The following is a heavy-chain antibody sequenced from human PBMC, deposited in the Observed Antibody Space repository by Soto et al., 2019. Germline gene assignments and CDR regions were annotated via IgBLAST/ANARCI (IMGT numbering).Heavy chain of an antibody. CDR1: GYTFTGYY. V-gene: IGHV1-18*04. Sequence: ASVKVSCKASGYTFTGYYMHWVRQAPGQGLEWMGWISPYNGNTNYAQKLQGRVTMTTDTSTSTAYMELRSLRSDDTAVYYCARLGLFDPWGQGTLVTVSS. CDR2: ISPYNGNT. J-gene: IGHJ5*02. D-gene: IGHD6-13*01. CDR3: ARLGLFDP.